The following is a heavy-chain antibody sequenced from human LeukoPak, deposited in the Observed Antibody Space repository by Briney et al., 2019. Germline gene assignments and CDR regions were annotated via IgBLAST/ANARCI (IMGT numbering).Heavy chain of an antibody. J-gene: IGHJ5*02. V-gene: IGHV1-2*02. CDR1: GYTFTGYY. Sequence: ASVKVSCKASGYTFTGYYMHWVRQAPGQGLEWMGWINPNSGGTNYAQKFQGRVTMTRDTSISTAYMELSRLTSDDTAVYYCARARTADYDILTGFNWFDPWGQGTLVTVSS. D-gene: IGHD3-9*01. CDR3: ARARTADYDILTGFNWFDP. CDR2: INPNSGGT.